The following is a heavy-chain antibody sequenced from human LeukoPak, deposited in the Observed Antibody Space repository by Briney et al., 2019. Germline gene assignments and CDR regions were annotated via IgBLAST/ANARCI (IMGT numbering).Heavy chain of an antibody. V-gene: IGHV3-7*01. D-gene: IGHD6-6*01. CDR2: IKEDGSEK. CDR3: ARGSSLAY. Sequence: GGSLRLSCAASGFIFSNYWMTWVRQAPGKGLEWVANIKEDGSEKYYVDSVKGRFTMSRDNAKNSLYLQMNSLRAEDTAFYYCARGSSLAYWGQGTLVTVSS. J-gene: IGHJ4*02. CDR1: GFIFSNYW.